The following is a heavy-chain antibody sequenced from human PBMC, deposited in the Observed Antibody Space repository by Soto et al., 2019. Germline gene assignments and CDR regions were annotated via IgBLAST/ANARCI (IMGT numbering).Heavy chain of an antibody. CDR1: GFTFSSYG. CDR2: ISYDGSNK. D-gene: IGHD1-26*01. CDR3: ARGLKWELPT. Sequence: GGSLRLSCAASGFTFSSYGMHWVRQAPGKGLEWVAVISYDGSNKYYAQKFQGRVTITADKSTSTAYMELSSLRSEDTAVYYCARGLKWELPTWGQGTLVTVSS. J-gene: IGHJ4*02. V-gene: IGHV3-30*03.